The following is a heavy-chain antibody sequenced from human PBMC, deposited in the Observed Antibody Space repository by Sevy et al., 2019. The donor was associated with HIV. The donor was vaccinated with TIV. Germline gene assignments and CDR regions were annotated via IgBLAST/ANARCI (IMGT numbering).Heavy chain of an antibody. CDR2: ISHSGAT. CDR3: ARGREGATLLGFFDT. CDR1: GGSIGGYY. D-gene: IGHD3-16*01. Sequence: SETLSLTCAVRGGSIGGYYWSWIRQAPGKGPEWIGEISHSGATNYSPSLASRVTISVDTSNNQLSLRLTSLTAADSGKYFCARGREGATLLGFFDTWGPGTLVTVSS. V-gene: IGHV4-34*01. J-gene: IGHJ4*02.